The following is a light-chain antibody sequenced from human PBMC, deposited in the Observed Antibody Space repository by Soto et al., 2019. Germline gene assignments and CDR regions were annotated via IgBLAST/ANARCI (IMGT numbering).Light chain of an antibody. CDR2: AAS. Sequence: EIVLTQSPGTLSLSPGERAALSCRASQSVNNDYLAWYHQKPGRAPRLVIYAASKRATGIPDRFSGSGSGTEFTLTISRLEPEDFAVYYCQQYGSSPWTFGQGIKVEIK. CDR1: QSVNNDY. V-gene: IGKV3-20*01. CDR3: QQYGSSPWT. J-gene: IGKJ1*01.